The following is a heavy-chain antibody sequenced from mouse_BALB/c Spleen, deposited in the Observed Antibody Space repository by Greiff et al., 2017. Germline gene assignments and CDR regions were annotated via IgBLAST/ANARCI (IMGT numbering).Heavy chain of an antibody. CDR1: GYAFTNYL. Sequence: QVQLKESGAELVRPGTSVKVSCKASGYAFTNYLIEWVKQRPGQGLEWIGVINPGSGGTNYNEKFKGKATLTADKSSSTAYMQLSSLTSDDSAVYFCARSGVRSWFAYWGQGTLVTVSA. J-gene: IGHJ3*01. V-gene: IGHV1-54*01. CDR2: INPGSGGT. CDR3: ARSGVRSWFAY. D-gene: IGHD1-1*01.